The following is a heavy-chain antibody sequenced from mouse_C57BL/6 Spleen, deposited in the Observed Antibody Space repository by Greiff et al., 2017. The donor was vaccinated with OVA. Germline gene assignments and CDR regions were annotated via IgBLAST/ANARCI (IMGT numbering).Heavy chain of an antibody. D-gene: IGHD1-1*01. V-gene: IGHV1-26*01. CDR3: ARSSTVYYFDY. J-gene: IGHJ2*01. CDR2: INPNNGGT. CDR1: GYTFTDYY. Sequence: EVQLQQSGPELVKPGASVKISCKASGYTFTDYYMNWVKQSHGKSLEWIGDINPNNGGTSYNQKFKGKATLTVDKSSSTAYMELRSLTSEDSAVYYCARSSTVYYFDYWGQGTTLTVSS.